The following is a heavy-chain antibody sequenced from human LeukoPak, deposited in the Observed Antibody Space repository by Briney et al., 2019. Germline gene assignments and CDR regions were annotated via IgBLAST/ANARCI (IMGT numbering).Heavy chain of an antibody. CDR3: ARDRSTHDY. Sequence: VASVTVSCKASGYTFTNYGISWVRQAPGQGREWMGWISAYNGKTDYAQEFQGRVTVTTDTSTSTVYMELRSLRSDDTAVYYCARDRSTHDYWGQGTLVTVSS. CDR2: ISAYNGKT. D-gene: IGHD5/OR15-5a*01. CDR1: GYTFTNYG. J-gene: IGHJ4*02. V-gene: IGHV1-18*01.